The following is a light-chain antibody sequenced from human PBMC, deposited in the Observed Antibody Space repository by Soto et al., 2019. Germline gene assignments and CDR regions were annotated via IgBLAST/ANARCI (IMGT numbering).Light chain of an antibody. J-gene: IGKJ1*01. V-gene: IGKV1-39*01. CDR1: QNVNRY. CDR2: AAS. CDR3: QQSDGIPQT. Sequence: IQLTQSPSSLSASVGDRVTITCRTSQNVNRYLNWYQEQPGKAPKLLIYAASILQSGVPSRVSGSGSGTDFTLAISSLHPEDFTTYYCQQSDGIPQTFGPGTKVEIK.